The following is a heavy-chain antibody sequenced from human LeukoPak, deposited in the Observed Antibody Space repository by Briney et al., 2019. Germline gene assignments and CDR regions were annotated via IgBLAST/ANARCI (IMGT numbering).Heavy chain of an antibody. D-gene: IGHD1-14*01. J-gene: IGHJ4*02. Sequence: GGSLGLSRAASGFTFSGHWMSWVRQAPGKGLEWVANINQGGSDKYYVDSVKGRFTISRDNANNLLYLQMNSLRGEDTAVYYCTRDRSRAEDDWGQGTLVTVSS. CDR3: TRDRSRAEDD. CDR2: INQGGSDK. V-gene: IGHV3-7*01. CDR1: GFTFSGHW.